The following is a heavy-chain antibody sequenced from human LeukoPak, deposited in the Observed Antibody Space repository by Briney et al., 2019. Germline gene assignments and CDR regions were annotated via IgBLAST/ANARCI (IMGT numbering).Heavy chain of an antibody. V-gene: IGHV4-39*01. CDR1: GGSISSSSYY. Sequence: SETLSLTCTVSGGSISSSSYYWGWIRQPPGKGLEWIGSIYYSGSTYYNPSLKSRVTISADTSKNQFSLKLSSVTAADTAVYYCARRQDDAFDIWGQGTMVTVSS. CDR2: IYYSGST. J-gene: IGHJ3*02. CDR3: ARRQDDAFDI.